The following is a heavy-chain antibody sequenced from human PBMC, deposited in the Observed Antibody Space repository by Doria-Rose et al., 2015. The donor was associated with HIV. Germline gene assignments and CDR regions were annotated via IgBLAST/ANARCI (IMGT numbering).Heavy chain of an antibody. CDR3: ARIKSSRWYHKYYFDF. D-gene: IGHD6-13*01. CDR2: IFSDDER. CDR1: GVSLSSPGMG. V-gene: IGHV2-26*01. Sequence: SGPVLVKPTETLTLTCTVSGVSLSSPGMGVSWIRQPLGKALEWLANIFSDDERSYKTSLKSRLTSSRGPSKSQVVLTMTDMDPVDTATYYCARIKSSRWYHKYYFDFWGQGTLVIVSA. J-gene: IGHJ4*02.